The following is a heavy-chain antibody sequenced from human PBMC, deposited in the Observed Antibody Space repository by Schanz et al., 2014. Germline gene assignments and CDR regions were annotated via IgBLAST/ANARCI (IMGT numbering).Heavy chain of an antibody. V-gene: IGHV1-2*02. J-gene: IGHJ6*02. D-gene: IGHD3-10*01. CDR3: ARALFGSGHGDV. CDR2: IRAKSGGT. CDR1: GYTFTDYY. Sequence: QVQLVQSGAEVKQPGASVKVSCKASGYTFTDYYIHWVRPAPGQGLEWMGWIRAKSGGTNYAQKHQGRVTMARGTSISTAYMELSRLKSDDTAVYYCARALFGSGHGDVWGQGTTVTVSS.